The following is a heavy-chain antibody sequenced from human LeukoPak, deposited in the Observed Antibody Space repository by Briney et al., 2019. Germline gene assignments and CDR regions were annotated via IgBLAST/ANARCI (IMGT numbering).Heavy chain of an antibody. CDR1: GYTFTSYY. Sequence: GASVKVSCKASGYTFTSYYMHWVRQASGQGLEWMGIINPSGGSTSYAQKFQGRVTMTRDMSTSTVYMELSSLRSEDTAVYYCARVSPIRGLDYWGQGTLVTVSS. V-gene: IGHV1-46*01. CDR3: ARVSPIRGLDY. J-gene: IGHJ4*02. CDR2: INPSGGST. D-gene: IGHD3-9*01.